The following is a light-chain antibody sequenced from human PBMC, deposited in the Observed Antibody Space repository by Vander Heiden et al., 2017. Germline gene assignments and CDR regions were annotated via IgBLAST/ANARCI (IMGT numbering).Light chain of an antibody. V-gene: IGKV1-39*01. Sequence: DIQMTQSPSSLSASVGDRVTITCRASQSISSYLNWYQQKPGKAPKLLIYAASSLQSGVPSRFSGSGSGTDFTLTISRLQPEDFATYYCQQSDGTLITFGQGTRLXIK. CDR2: AAS. J-gene: IGKJ5*01. CDR3: QQSDGTLIT. CDR1: QSISSY.